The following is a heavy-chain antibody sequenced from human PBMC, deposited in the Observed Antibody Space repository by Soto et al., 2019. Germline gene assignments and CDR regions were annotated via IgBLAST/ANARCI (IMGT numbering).Heavy chain of an antibody. V-gene: IGHV4-61*08. CDR3: ARVSFYYDSSGYPVAWFDP. Sequence: SETLSLTCSVSGDSVRSNVYYWSWIRQPPGKGLEWIAYISHSGTTKSNPSLKSPVTVSVDTSKNQFSLKLNFVTAADTAMYYCARVSFYYDSSGYPVAWFDPWGQGTLVTVSS. CDR2: ISHSGTT. D-gene: IGHD3-22*01. CDR1: GDSVRSNVYY. J-gene: IGHJ5*02.